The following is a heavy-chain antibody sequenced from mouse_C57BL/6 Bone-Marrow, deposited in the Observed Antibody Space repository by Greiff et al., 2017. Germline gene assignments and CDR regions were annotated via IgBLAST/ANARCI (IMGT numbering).Heavy chain of an antibody. Sequence: QVQLQQPGAELVMPGASVKLSCKASGYTFTSYWMHWVKQRPGQGLEWIGEIDPSDSYTNYNQKFKGKSTVTVDKSSSTAYMQLSSLTSEDSAVDYCARAYYHGSVDYWGQGTTPTVSS. V-gene: IGHV1-69*01. J-gene: IGHJ2*01. CDR3: ARAYYHGSVDY. D-gene: IGHD1-1*01. CDR2: IDPSDSYT. CDR1: GYTFTSYW.